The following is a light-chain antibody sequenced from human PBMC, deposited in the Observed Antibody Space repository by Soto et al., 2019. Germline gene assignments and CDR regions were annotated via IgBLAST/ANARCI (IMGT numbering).Light chain of an antibody. V-gene: IGLV1-44*01. CDR1: SSNIGSNT. CDR3: VAWDDSLNGRL. J-gene: IGLJ3*02. CDR2: SDN. Sequence: QSVLTQPPSASGTPGQTVTISCSGSSSNIGSNTVNWYQHLPGTAPKLLIYSDNQRPSGVPDRFSGSKSGTSASLAISGLQSEDEADYYCVAWDDSLNGRLFGGGTKLTVL.